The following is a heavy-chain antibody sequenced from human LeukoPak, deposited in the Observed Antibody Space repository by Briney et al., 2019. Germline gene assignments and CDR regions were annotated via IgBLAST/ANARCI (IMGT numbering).Heavy chain of an antibody. D-gene: IGHD3-3*01. Sequence: SETLSLTCTASGGSISSYYWSWIRQPPGKGLEWIGYIYYSGSTNYNPSLKSRVTISVDTSKNQFSLKLSSVTAADTAVYYCARGYDFWSGYFDYWGQGTLVTVSS. CDR1: GGSISSYY. J-gene: IGHJ4*02. V-gene: IGHV4-59*01. CDR2: IYYSGST. CDR3: ARGYDFWSGYFDY.